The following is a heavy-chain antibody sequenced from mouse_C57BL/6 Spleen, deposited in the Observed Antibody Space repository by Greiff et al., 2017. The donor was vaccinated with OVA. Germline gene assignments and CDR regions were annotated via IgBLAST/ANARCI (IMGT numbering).Heavy chain of an antibody. CDR3: ATNYDYWFAY. CDR1: GYSFTGYY. Sequence: EVQLQQSGPELVKPGASVKISCKASGYSFTGYYMNWVKQSPEKSLEWIGEINPSTGGTTYNQKFKAKATLTVDKSSSTAYMQLKSLTSEDSAVYYCATNYDYWFAYWGQGTLVTVSA. D-gene: IGHD2-4*01. CDR2: INPSTGGT. V-gene: IGHV1-42*01. J-gene: IGHJ3*01.